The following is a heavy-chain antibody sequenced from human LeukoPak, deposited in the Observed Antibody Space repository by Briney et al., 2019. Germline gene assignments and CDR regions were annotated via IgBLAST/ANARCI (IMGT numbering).Heavy chain of an antibody. CDR3: ARIRESLGLGAFDI. V-gene: IGHV3-23*01. CDR1: GFTFSSYA. Sequence: GGSLRLSCAASGFTFSSYAMNWVRQAPGKGLEWVSAISGSGGSTYYADSVKGRFTISRDNSKNTLYLQMNSLRAEDSALYYCARIRESLGLGAFDIWGQGTMVTVSS. CDR2: ISGSGGST. J-gene: IGHJ3*02. D-gene: IGHD2/OR15-2a*01.